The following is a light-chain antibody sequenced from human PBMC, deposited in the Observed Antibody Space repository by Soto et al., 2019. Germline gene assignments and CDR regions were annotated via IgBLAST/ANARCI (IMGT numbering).Light chain of an antibody. CDR2: DAS. Sequence: EIVLTQSPATLSLSPGERATLSCRASQSVGTFLAWYQQKPGQAPRLLIYDASNRATGIPPRFSGSGSGTDFTLTISSLEPEDFAVYYCQQRSNWHPLTFGGGTKVEIK. V-gene: IGKV3-11*01. CDR1: QSVGTF. J-gene: IGKJ4*01. CDR3: QQRSNWHPLT.